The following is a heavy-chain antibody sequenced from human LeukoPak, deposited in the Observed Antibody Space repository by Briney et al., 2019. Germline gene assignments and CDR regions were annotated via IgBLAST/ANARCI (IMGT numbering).Heavy chain of an antibody. CDR3: TTSSGSMYYFDY. CDR2: IRSKANSYAT. V-gene: IGHV3-73*01. J-gene: IGHJ4*02. D-gene: IGHD3-10*01. Sequence: SGGSLRLSCAASGFTFSGSAMHWVRQASGKGLEWVGRIRSKANSYATAYAASVKGRFTISRDDSKSTLYLQMNSLKTEDTAVYYCTTSSGSMYYFDYWGQGTLVTVSS. CDR1: GFTFSGSA.